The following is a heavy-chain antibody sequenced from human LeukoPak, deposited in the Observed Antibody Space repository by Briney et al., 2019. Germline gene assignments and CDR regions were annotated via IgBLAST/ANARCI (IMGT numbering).Heavy chain of an antibody. CDR3: ARDRSSRYYYDSTLFDY. J-gene: IGHJ4*02. D-gene: IGHD3-22*01. V-gene: IGHV3-7*03. CDR2: IKPDGNVK. CDR1: GFTFSIHW. Sequence: GGSLRLSCAASGFTFSIHWMTWVRQAPGKGLEWVATIKPDGNVKYFVDSVKGRFTIFRDNAKNSLYLQMNSLRAEDTAVYYCARDRSSRYYYDSTLFDYWGQGTLVTVSS.